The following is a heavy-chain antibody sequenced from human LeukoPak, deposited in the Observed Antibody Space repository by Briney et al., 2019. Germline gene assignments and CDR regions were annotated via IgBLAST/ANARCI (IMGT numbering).Heavy chain of an antibody. Sequence: GGSLRLSCAASGFTFGDYAMHWIRQAPEKALEWVSGITWNGGVIDYADSVKGRFTISRDKAKDSLYLQMDSLTDDDTAFYYCAKGSQSTGGRFDPWGQGTLVIVSS. D-gene: IGHD1-1*01. J-gene: IGHJ5*02. V-gene: IGHV3-9*01. CDR1: GFTFGDYA. CDR3: AKGSQSTGGRFDP. CDR2: ITWNGGVI.